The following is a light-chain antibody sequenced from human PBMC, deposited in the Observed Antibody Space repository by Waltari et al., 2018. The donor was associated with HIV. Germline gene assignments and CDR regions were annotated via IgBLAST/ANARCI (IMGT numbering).Light chain of an antibody. V-gene: IGLV2-18*02. J-gene: IGLJ2*01. CDR2: EVS. CDR1: SSDVGSYNR. Sequence: QSALTQPPSVSGSPGQSVTISCTGSSSDVGSYNRVSWYQQPPGTAPKLMIYEVSKRPSGVPDRFSGSKSGNTASLIISGLQAEDEAEYYCSSYTSSNLVFGGGTKLTVL. CDR3: SSYTSSNLV.